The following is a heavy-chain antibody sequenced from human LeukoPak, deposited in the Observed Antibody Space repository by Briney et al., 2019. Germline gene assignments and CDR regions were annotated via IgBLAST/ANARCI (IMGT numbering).Heavy chain of an antibody. CDR3: AKRSVVIRFILVGIHKEAYYFDS. Sequence: PRRTPRPSCAVSVITLCNYGISAGPAAPGEGVGWGAGISDSGGRTNYADSVKGRFTISRDNPTNTMYLQMNSLRADATAVYVCAKRSVVIRFILVGIHKEAYYFDSWGQRALV. CDR1: VITLCNYG. CDR2: ISDSGGRT. V-gene: IGHV3-23*01. J-gene: IGHJ4*02. D-gene: IGHD2-21*01.